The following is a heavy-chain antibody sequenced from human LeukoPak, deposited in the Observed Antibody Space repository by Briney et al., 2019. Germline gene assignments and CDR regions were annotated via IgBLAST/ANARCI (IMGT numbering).Heavy chain of an antibody. CDR2: ISYDGSNK. D-gene: IGHD3-22*01. CDR1: GFTFSSYG. Sequence: GGSLRLSCAASGFTFSSYGMHWVRQAPGKGLEWVAVISYDGSNKYYADSVKGRFTISRDNSKNTLYLQMNSLRAEDTAVYYCAKTYYYDSSGYSCDYWGQGTLVTVSS. V-gene: IGHV3-30*18. CDR3: AKTYYYDSSGYSCDY. J-gene: IGHJ4*02.